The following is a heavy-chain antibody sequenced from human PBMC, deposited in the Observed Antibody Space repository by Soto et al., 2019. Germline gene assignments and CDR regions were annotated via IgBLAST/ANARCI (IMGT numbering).Heavy chain of an antibody. D-gene: IGHD2-15*01. CDR1: GVSFSDEA. V-gene: IGHV3-23*04. J-gene: IGHJ6*02. CDR3: AKVVPSYYYGMDV. Sequence: EVHLAESGGGLVQPGGSLTVSCAASGVSFSDEAMTWVRQAPGKGLEWVASIHGSGRSKYYADSVKGRFTISRDNSRNTLYLQMNRLTAADTAVYYCAKVVPSYYYGMDVWGQGTTVTVSS. CDR2: IHGSGRSK.